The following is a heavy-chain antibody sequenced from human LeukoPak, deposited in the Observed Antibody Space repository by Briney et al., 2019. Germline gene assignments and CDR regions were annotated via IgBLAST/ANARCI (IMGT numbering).Heavy chain of an antibody. D-gene: IGHD6-19*01. CDR2: INHSGST. CDR1: GGSFSGYY. Sequence: SETLSLTCAVYGGSFSGYYWSWIRQPPGKGLEWIGEINHSGSTNYNPSLKSRVTISVDTSKNQFSLKLSSVTAADTAVYYCARARGAVAIDYWGQGTLVTVSS. V-gene: IGHV4-34*01. CDR3: ARARGAVAIDY. J-gene: IGHJ4*02.